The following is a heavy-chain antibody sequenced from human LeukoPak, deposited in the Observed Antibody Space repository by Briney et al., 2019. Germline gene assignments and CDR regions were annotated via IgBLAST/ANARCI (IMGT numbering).Heavy chain of an antibody. CDR3: ARALNYYDSSGYYPMGGAFDI. CDR2: ISSSSSYI. J-gene: IGHJ3*02. CDR1: GFTFSSYS. Sequence: GGSLRLSCAASGFTFSSYSMNWVRQAPGKGLEWVSSISSSSSYIYYADSVKGRFTISRDNAKNSLYLQMNSLRAEDTAVYYCARALNYYDSSGYYPMGGAFDIWGQGTMVTVSS. V-gene: IGHV3-21*01. D-gene: IGHD3-22*01.